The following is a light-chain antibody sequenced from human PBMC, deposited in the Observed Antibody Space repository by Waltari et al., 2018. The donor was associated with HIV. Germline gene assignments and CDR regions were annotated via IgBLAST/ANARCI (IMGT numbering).Light chain of an antibody. J-gene: IGLJ2*01. CDR3: QGWDSNTPI. V-gene: IGLV3-1*01. Sequence: YELTQPPSVSVSPGQTAIITCSGDTLGDKYASWYQQRPGQSPVLVIYEDAKRPSGIPERFSGSNSGNTATLTISGTQAMDEADYYCQGWDSNTPIFGGGTNLTVL. CDR2: EDA. CDR1: TLGDKY.